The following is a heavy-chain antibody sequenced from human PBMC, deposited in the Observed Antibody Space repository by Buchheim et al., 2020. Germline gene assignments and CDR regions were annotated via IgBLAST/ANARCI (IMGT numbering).Heavy chain of an antibody. J-gene: IGHJ4*02. CDR1: GFTFSSYG. CDR2: ISYDGSNK. Sequence: QVQLVESGGGVVQPGRSLRLSCAASGFTFSSYGMHWVRQAPGKRLEWVAVISYDGSNKYYADSVKGRFTISRDNSKNTLYLQMNSLRAEDTAVYYCAKDIYSSSWYFDYWGQGTL. D-gene: IGHD6-13*01. CDR3: AKDIYSSSWYFDY. V-gene: IGHV3-30*18.